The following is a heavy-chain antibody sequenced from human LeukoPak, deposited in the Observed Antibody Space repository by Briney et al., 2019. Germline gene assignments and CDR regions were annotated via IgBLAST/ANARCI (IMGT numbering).Heavy chain of an antibody. J-gene: IGHJ3*02. CDR3: ATPSERGGPFDI. V-gene: IGHV3-66*01. CDR1: GFTVSSNY. Sequence: GGSLRLSCAASGFTVSSNYMSWVRQAPGKGLEWVSFIYSGGTAYYADSVKGRFTISRDNSKNTLYLQMNTLRVDDTAVYYCATPSERGGPFDIWGQGTMVTVSS. D-gene: IGHD3-10*01. CDR2: IYSGGTA.